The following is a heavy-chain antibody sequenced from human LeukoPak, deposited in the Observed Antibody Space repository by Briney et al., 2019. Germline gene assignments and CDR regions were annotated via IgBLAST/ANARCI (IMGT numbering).Heavy chain of an antibody. CDR2: IYSSGGT. J-gene: IGHJ4*02. D-gene: IGHD1-14*01. Sequence: PGGSLRLSCAASGFTVSSNYMSWVRQAPGKGLDWVSVIYSSGGTYYADSVKGRFTISRDNSKNTLSLQMNSLRAEDTAVYYCARDKNGPETWGQGTLVTVSS. CDR1: GFTVSSNY. V-gene: IGHV3-53*01. CDR3: ARDKNGPET.